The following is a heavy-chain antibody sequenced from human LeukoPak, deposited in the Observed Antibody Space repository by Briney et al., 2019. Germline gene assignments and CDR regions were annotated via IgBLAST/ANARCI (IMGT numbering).Heavy chain of an antibody. Sequence: SVTVSCTSSGYTFTYYYMHWVRQAPGQGLEWMGWINTNSGGTNYAQKFQGRVTMTRDTPISTAYMELIRLRSDDTAVYYCGRASYYYDSSGYPGYYFDYGGQGTLVSVSS. CDR1: GYTFTYYY. CDR3: GRASYYYDSSGYPGYYFDY. D-gene: IGHD3-22*01. J-gene: IGHJ4*02. V-gene: IGHV1-2*02. CDR2: INTNSGGT.